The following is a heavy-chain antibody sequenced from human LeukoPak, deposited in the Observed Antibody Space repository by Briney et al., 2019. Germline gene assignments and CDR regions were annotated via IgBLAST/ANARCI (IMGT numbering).Heavy chain of an antibody. Sequence: SETLSLTCTVSGGSISSYYWSWIRQPPGKGLEWIGYIYYSGSTNYNPSLKSRVTISVDTSKNQFSLKLTSVTAADTAVYYRARGAGISSNWYFDYWGQGTLVTVSS. CDR2: IYYSGST. CDR3: ARGAGISSNWYFDY. J-gene: IGHJ4*02. V-gene: IGHV4-59*12. D-gene: IGHD6-13*01. CDR1: GGSISSYY.